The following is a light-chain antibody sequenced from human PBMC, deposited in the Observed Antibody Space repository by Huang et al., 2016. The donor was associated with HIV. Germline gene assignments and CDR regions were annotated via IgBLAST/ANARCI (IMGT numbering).Light chain of an antibody. CDR1: QSRSSRY. CDR3: QQYGSSPPYT. CDR2: DAC. J-gene: IGKJ2*01. Sequence: EIVLTQSPGTLSLSPGERATLSCRASQSRSSRYLAWYQQRPGQAPRLLIYDACTRATGIPERFSGSGSGTDFTLTISRLEPEDFVVYYCQQYGSSPPYTFGQGTKLEIK. V-gene: IGKV3-20*01.